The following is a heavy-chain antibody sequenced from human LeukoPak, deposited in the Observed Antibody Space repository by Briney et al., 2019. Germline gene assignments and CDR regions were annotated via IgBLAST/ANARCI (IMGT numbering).Heavy chain of an antibody. D-gene: IGHD3-22*01. CDR1: GYTFTGYY. J-gene: IGHJ3*02. CDR2: INPNSGGT. V-gene: IGHV1-2*02. Sequence: ASVKVSCKASGYTFTGYYMHWVRQAPGQGLEWMGWINPNSGGTNYAQKFQGRVTMTRDTSISTAYMELSRLRSDDTAVYSCARGNYDSSGQGAFDIWGQGTMVTVSS. CDR3: ARGNYDSSGQGAFDI.